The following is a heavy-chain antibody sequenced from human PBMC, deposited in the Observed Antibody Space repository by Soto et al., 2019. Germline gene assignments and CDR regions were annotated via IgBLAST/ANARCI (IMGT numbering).Heavy chain of an antibody. CDR3: AKDRDYPRDQFHY. D-gene: IGHD2-2*01. CDR2: RSRSGGTK. Sequence: SLILSCAASGFSFSSYVMHWVRQAPGKGLEWVADRSRSGGTKYYADSVRGRFTISRDNSKNTVFLHMDSLRAEDTAVYYCAKDRDYPRDQFHYWGQGTLVTVSS. CDR1: GFSFSSYV. J-gene: IGHJ4*02. V-gene: IGHV3-30-3*01.